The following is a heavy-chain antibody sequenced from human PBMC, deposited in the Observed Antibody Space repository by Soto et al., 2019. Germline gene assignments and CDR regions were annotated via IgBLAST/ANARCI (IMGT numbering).Heavy chain of an antibody. D-gene: IGHD3-22*01. J-gene: IGHJ6*02. Sequence: QLQLQESGPGLVKPSETLSLTCTVSGGSISSSSYYWGWIRQPPGKGLEWIGSIYYSGSTYYNPSLQSRVTISVDTSKNQFSLKLSSVTAADTAVYYCARPNSSGYYYYYGMDVWGQGTTVTVSS. CDR2: IYYSGST. CDR1: GGSISSSSYY. CDR3: ARPNSSGYYYYYGMDV. V-gene: IGHV4-39*01.